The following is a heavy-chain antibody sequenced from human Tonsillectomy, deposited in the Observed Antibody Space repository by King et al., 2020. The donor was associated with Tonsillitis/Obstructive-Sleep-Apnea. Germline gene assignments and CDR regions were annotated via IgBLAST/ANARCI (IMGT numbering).Heavy chain of an antibody. D-gene: IGHD2-15*01. J-gene: IGHJ4*02. V-gene: IGHV1-18*01. Sequence: QLVQSGAEVKKPGASVKVSCKASGYTFTSYGISWGRQSPGQGLEWMGWISAYNGNTNYAQQLQGRVTMTTDTSTSTAYMELRSLRSDDTAVYYCARVPWKIVVVVADGLDYWGQGTLVTVSS. CDR1: GYTFTSYG. CDR3: ARVPWKIVVVVADGLDY. CDR2: ISAYNGNT.